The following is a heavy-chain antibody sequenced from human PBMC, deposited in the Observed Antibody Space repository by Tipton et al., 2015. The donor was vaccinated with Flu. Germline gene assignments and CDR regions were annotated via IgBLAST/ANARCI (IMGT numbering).Heavy chain of an antibody. D-gene: IGHD4/OR15-4a*01. J-gene: IGHJ4*02. V-gene: IGHV4-4*02. CDR3: ARLTYDYGLLDY. CDR1: GFSISSSNW. Sequence: TLSLTCAVSGFSISSSNWWSWVRQPPGKGLEWIGEIYHSGTTYYNPSLKSRVTISIDTSKNQFSLRLTSVTAADTAVYYCARLTYDYGLLDYWGQGTLVTVSS. CDR2: IYHSGTT.